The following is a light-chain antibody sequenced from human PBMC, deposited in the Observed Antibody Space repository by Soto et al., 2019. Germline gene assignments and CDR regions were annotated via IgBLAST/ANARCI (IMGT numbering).Light chain of an antibody. V-gene: IGKV4-1*01. CDR3: QQYYSTPRT. CDR1: QSLLYSSKNKNY. J-gene: IGKJ1*01. Sequence: DIVMTQSPDSLAVSLGERATINCKSSQSLLYSSKNKNYLAWYQQKPGQPPNLLIYWASTRESGVPDRFSGSGSGTEFTLTISSQQAEDVAVYYCQQYYSTPRTFGQGTKVEIK. CDR2: WAS.